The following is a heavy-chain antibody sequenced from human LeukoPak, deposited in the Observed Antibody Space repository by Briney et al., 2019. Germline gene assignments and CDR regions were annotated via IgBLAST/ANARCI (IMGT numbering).Heavy chain of an antibody. J-gene: IGHJ3*02. CDR1: GFTFTTYS. CDR3: ATEKAFAFDI. V-gene: IGHV3-48*02. CDR2: ISITSRTT. Sequence: GGSLRLSCAASGFTFTTYSMNWVRQAPGKGGQWVSYISITSRTTNYADSVKGRFTISRDSAKNSLYLQMNSLRDEDTAVYYCATEKAFAFDIWGQGTVVTVSS.